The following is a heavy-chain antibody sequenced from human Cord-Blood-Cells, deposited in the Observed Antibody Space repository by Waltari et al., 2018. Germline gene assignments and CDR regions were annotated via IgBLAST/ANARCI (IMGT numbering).Heavy chain of an antibody. CDR1: GGTFTSNA. Sequence: QVQLVQSGAEVRVARSSVKVSCKAPGGTFTSNATSGVGQAAGPGLEWGGVFIPIFGTANYAQKFQGRVTITAEKSTSTAYMERSSLRSEDTAVYYCARIHSSSWYWFDPWGQGTLVTVSS. CDR2: FIPIFGTA. J-gene: IGHJ5*02. V-gene: IGHV1-69*06. D-gene: IGHD6-13*01. CDR3: ARIHSSSWYWFDP.